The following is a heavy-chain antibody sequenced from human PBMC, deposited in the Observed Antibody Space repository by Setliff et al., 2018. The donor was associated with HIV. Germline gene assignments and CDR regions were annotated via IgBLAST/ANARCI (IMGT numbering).Heavy chain of an antibody. CDR1: GYTFINFG. D-gene: IGHD5-18*01. Sequence: GASVKVSCKASGYTFINFGITWVRQAPGQGLEWVGYISGYNGNTKYAQNVQGRVTMTPDTSTITAYMELRSLRDDDTAAYYCARDPRSGYDSDTAMVTVYYYYMDVWGKGTTVTVSS. CDR2: ISGYNGNT. V-gene: IGHV1-18*04. CDR3: ARDPRSGYDSDTAMVTVYYYYMDV. J-gene: IGHJ6*03.